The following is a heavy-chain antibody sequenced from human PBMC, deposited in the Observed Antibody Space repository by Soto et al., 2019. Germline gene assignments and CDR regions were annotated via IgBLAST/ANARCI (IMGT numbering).Heavy chain of an antibody. CDR1: GGSIKSYY. CDR2: IYYSGST. CDR3: ARYSSSWYFDY. Sequence: SETLSLTCTVSGGSIKSYYWSWIRQPPGKGLEWIGYIYYSGSTNYNPSLKSRVTISVDTSKNQFSLKLSSVTAADTAVYYCARYSSSWYFDYWGQGTLVTVSS. J-gene: IGHJ4*02. V-gene: IGHV4-59*01. D-gene: IGHD6-13*01.